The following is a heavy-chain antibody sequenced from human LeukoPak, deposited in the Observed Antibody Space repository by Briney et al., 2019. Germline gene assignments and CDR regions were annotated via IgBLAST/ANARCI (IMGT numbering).Heavy chain of an antibody. J-gene: IGHJ4*02. CDR2: IHYSGST. V-gene: IGHV4-39*01. D-gene: IGHD1-26*01. Sequence: PSEALSLTCTVSGGSITNGNCYRDWIRQSPGKGLEWIASIHYSGSTYYNPSLKSRVTISVDMSKNQLSLKLNSMTAADTAVYYCARRWGSFDYWGQGTLVTVSS. CDR3: ARRWGSFDY. CDR1: GGSITNGNCY.